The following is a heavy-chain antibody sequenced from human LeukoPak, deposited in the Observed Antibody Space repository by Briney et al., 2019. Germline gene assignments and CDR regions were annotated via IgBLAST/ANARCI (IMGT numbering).Heavy chain of an antibody. D-gene: IGHD6-13*01. Sequence: PSETLSLTCAVSGFSIGRGYHWGWLRQSPGTGLQWIGSISRSGNPYYNRSLMSRVTISIDTSGNQFSLRLSSVTAADTAVYYCARHLAAAGASYLDFWGRGTLLTVSS. J-gene: IGHJ4*02. CDR1: GFSIGRGYH. CDR3: ARHLAAAGASYLDF. CDR2: ISRSGNP. V-gene: IGHV4-38-2*01.